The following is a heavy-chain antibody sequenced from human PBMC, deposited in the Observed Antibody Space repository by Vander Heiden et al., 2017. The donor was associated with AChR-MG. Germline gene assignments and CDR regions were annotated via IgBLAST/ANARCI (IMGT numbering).Heavy chain of an antibody. V-gene: IGHV3-30-3*01. Sequence: QVQLVESGGGVVQPGRSLRLSCAASGFTFSSYAMHGVRQAPGKGLEWVAVISYDGSNKYYADSVKGRFTISRDNSKNTLYLQMNSLRAEDTAVYYCARIHPIGVATNLDAFDIWGQGTMVTVSS. D-gene: IGHD6-19*01. CDR3: ARIHPIGVATNLDAFDI. J-gene: IGHJ3*02. CDR2: ISYDGSNK. CDR1: GFTFSSYA.